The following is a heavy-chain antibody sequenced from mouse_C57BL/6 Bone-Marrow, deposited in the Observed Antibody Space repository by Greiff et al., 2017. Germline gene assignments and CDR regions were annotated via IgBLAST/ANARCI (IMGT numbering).Heavy chain of an antibody. Sequence: QVQLQQPRAELVKPGASVKMSCKASGYTFTSYWITWVKQRPGQGLEWIGDIYPGSGSTNYNAKITSKATLNVDTYSSTAYMQLSSLKSEDSAVYYCARYYYDYDERYYAMDYWGQGTSVTVSS. CDR3: ARYYYDYDERYYAMDY. J-gene: IGHJ4*01. CDR1: GYTFTSYW. V-gene: IGHV1-55*01. CDR2: IYPGSGST. D-gene: IGHD2-4*01.